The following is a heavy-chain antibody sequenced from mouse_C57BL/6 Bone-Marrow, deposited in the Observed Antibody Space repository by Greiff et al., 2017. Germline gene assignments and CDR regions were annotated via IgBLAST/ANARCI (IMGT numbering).Heavy chain of an antibody. D-gene: IGHD2-1*01. Sequence: QVHVKQSGSELRSPGSSVKLSCKDFDSEVFPIAYMSWVRQKPGHGFEWIGGILPSIGRTIYGEKFEDKATLDADTLSNTAYLELNSLTSEDSAIYYCARGGGNPWVDYAMDYWGQGTSVTVSS. V-gene: IGHV15-2*01. CDR3: ARGGGNPWVDYAMDY. CDR1: DSEVFPIAY. J-gene: IGHJ4*01. CDR2: ILPSIGRT.